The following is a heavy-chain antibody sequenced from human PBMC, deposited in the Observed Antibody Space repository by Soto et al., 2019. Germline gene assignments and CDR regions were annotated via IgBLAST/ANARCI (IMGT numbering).Heavy chain of an antibody. V-gene: IGHV3-7*03. CDR3: ARGGWVRYFDL. D-gene: IGHD1-26*01. Sequence: EAQVVESGGDLVQPGGSLRLCCAASGFIFNNYWMKWVRQAPGKGLEWVADIKQDGSAKYYVDSVKGRFTVSRDNAENSMYLQMTSLRAEDTAVYYCARGGWVRYFDLWGRGTLVTGSS. CDR1: GFIFNNYW. J-gene: IGHJ2*01. CDR2: IKQDGSAK.